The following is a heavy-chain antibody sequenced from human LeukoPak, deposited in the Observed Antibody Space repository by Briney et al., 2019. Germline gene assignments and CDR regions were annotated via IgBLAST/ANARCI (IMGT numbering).Heavy chain of an antibody. V-gene: IGHV1-46*01. J-gene: IGHJ6*02. CDR1: GYTFTSYY. CDR3: ARDFGPVDGTIFGVVISAYGMDV. CDR2: INPSGGST. Sequence: ASVKVSCKASGYTFTSYYMHWVRQAPGQGLEWMGIINPSGGSTSYAQKFQGRVTMTRDTSTSTVCMELSSLRSEDTAVYYCARDFGPVDGTIFGVVISAYGMDVWGQGTTVTVSS. D-gene: IGHD3-3*01.